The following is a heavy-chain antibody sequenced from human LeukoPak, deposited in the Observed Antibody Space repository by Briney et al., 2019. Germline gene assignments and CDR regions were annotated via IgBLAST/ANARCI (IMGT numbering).Heavy chain of an antibody. CDR2: ISPGDSDT. D-gene: IGHD2-15*01. CDR1: GYSFTDYW. CDR3: ARHGLQGAYFGY. Sequence: PGESLKISCKGSGYSFTDYWIGWVRQMPGKGLEWMGIISPGDSDTRYSLSSQGQVTISADKSINTAYLHWSSLKASDTAMYYCARHGLQGAYFGYWGQGTLVTVSS. J-gene: IGHJ4*02. V-gene: IGHV5-51*01.